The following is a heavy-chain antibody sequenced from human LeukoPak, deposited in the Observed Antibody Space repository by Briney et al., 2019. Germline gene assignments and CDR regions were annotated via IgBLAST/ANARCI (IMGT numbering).Heavy chain of an antibody. Sequence: GASVKVSCKASGGTFSSYAISLVRQAPGRGLEWMGRIIPIFGTANYAQKFQGRVTITTDESTSTAYMELSSLRSEDTAVYYCAREDSSGWSQFDYWGQGTLVTASS. V-gene: IGHV1-69*05. CDR2: IIPIFGTA. J-gene: IGHJ4*02. D-gene: IGHD6-19*01. CDR1: GGTFSSYA. CDR3: AREDSSGWSQFDY.